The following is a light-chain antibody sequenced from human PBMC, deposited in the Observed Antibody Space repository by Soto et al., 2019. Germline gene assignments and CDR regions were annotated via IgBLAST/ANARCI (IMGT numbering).Light chain of an antibody. CDR1: QSISNS. CDR2: ATS. V-gene: IGKV1-39*01. J-gene: IGKJ1*01. Sequence: DIQLTQSPSSLSASVGDRVTITCRASQSISNSLNWYQQKPGKAPNLLIYATSDLQSGVPSRFSGRGSGTEFTLTISSLQRDDCATYYCQQSHSSSWTFGQGTKVEIK. CDR3: QQSHSSSWT.